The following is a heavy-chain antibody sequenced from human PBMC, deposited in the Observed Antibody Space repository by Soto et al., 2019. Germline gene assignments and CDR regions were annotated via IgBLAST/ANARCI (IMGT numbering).Heavy chain of an antibody. CDR3: AIGVSTVSYYFDY. CDR2: INRSGGST. Sequence: ASVKVSCKASGYTFTSYYMHWVRQEPVQGLEWMGIINRSGGSTGYAQKFQSRVTMTRDTSTSTVYMELSSVRSEDTAVYYCAIGVSTVSYYFDYWGQGTLVTVSS. J-gene: IGHJ4*02. D-gene: IGHD5-12*01. CDR1: GYTFTSYY. V-gene: IGHV1-46*01.